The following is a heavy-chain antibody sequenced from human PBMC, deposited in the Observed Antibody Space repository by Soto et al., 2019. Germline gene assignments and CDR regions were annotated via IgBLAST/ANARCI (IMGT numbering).Heavy chain of an antibody. D-gene: IGHD6-19*01. J-gene: IGHJ6*02. CDR3: ARVRQWPVAPYYYYGMDV. CDR1: GGSISSGGYY. Sequence: QVQLQESGPGLVKPSQTLSLTCTVSGGSISSGGYYWSWIRQHPGKGLEYIGYIYHSGSTYYKPSLKGRVTISVDTSKNQFSLKLTSVTAADTAVYYCARVRQWPVAPYYYYGMDVWGQGTAVTVSS. V-gene: IGHV4-31*03. CDR2: IYHSGST.